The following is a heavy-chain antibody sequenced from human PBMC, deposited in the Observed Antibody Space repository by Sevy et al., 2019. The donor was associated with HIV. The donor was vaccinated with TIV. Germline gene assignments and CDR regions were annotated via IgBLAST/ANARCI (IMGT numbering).Heavy chain of an antibody. D-gene: IGHD3-3*01. Sequence: ASVKVSCKVSGYTLTELSMHWVRQAPGKGLEWMGGFDPEDGETIYAQKFQGRVTMTEDTSTDTAYMGLSSLRSEDTAVYYCATDNITNPGAFDIWGQGTMVTVSS. V-gene: IGHV1-24*01. CDR1: GYTLTELS. CDR2: FDPEDGET. J-gene: IGHJ3*02. CDR3: ATDNITNPGAFDI.